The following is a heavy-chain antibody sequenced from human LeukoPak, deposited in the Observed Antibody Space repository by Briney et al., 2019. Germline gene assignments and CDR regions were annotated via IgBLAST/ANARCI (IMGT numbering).Heavy chain of an antibody. D-gene: IGHD3-22*01. CDR2: INPNSGGT. CDR3: ASGFSSSYDYDSSGSYFDY. CDR1: GYIFTGYY. V-gene: IGHV1-2*02. Sequence: ASVKVSCKASGYIFTGYYMHWVRQAPGQGLEWMGWINPNSGGTNYAQKFQGRVTMTRDTSINTAYMELSRLRSDDTAVYYCASGFSSSYDYDSSGSYFDYWGQGTLVTVSS. J-gene: IGHJ4*02.